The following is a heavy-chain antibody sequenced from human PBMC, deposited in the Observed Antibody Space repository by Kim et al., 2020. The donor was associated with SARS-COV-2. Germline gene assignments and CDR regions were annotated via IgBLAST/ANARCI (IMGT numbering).Heavy chain of an antibody. CDR3: ATCKSDGYGDYAVDY. D-gene: IGHD4-17*01. Sequence: PSIQSRVTISVDKSKNQFSLKLSSVTAADTAVYYCATCKSDGYGDYAVDYWGQGTLVTVSS. V-gene: IGHV4-4*02. J-gene: IGHJ4*02.